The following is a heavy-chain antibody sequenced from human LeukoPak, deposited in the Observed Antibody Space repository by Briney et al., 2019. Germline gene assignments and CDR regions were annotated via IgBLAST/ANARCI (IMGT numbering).Heavy chain of an antibody. CDR2: IWSDGSDK. D-gene: IGHD4-11*01. CDR1: GFTFSHYG. CDR3: AKDAQRGFDYSNSLQN. Sequence: GGSLRLSCAASGFTFSHYGMHWVRQTPGAGLEWVAVIWSDGSDKYYAKSVKGRFTISRDNSKNSLFLQMNSLRAEDTAVYYCAKDAQRGFDYSNSLQNWGQGILVTVPS. J-gene: IGHJ1*01. V-gene: IGHV3-33*06.